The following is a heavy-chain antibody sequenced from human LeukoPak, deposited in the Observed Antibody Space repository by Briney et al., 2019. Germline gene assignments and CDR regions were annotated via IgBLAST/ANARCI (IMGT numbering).Heavy chain of an antibody. Sequence: GGSLTLPCGASGFTFTDYNVNWVRQAPGEGLVWLSYISRSGSPIYYAASVKGRFTISRDNAKNSVYLQMNSLRDEDTAIYYCARDYGGHGEYFDYWGRGTLVAVSS. V-gene: IGHV3-48*02. CDR2: ISRSGSPI. J-gene: IGHJ4*02. CDR1: GFTFTDYN. CDR3: ARDYGGHGEYFDY. D-gene: IGHD4-23*01.